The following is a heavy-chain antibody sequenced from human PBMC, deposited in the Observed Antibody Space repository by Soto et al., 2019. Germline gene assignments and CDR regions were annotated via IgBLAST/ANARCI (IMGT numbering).Heavy chain of an antibody. CDR1: GYTFTNYS. Sequence: GASVKVSCKASGYTFTNYSMHWVRQAPGQRLEWMGWINAGNGNTKYSQKLQGRVTMTTDTSTSTAYMELRSLRSDDTAVYYCARGVGSGTYYNQYNWFDPWGQGTLVTVSS. V-gene: IGHV1-3*01. CDR3: ARGVGSGTYYNQYNWFDP. D-gene: IGHD3-10*01. CDR2: INAGNGNT. J-gene: IGHJ5*02.